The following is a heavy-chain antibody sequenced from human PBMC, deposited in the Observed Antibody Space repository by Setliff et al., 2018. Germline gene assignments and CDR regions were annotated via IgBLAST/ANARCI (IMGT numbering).Heavy chain of an antibody. CDR2: IYTDGST. CDR1: GGSLSSFHY. J-gene: IGHJ4*02. CDR3: ARGGTYRYFDY. V-gene: IGHV4-61*09. Sequence: SETLSLTCTVSGGSLSSFHYWSWIRQPAGKGLEWIGQIYTDGSTNYNPSLKSRVTISVDKSKNQFSLKLNSVTGADTAVYYCARGGTYRYFDYWGQGALVTVSS.